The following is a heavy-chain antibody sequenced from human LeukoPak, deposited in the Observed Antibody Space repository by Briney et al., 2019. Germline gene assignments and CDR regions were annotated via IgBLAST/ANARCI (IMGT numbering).Heavy chain of an antibody. CDR2: ITTSSTYT. D-gene: IGHD1-26*01. V-gene: IGHV3-21*01. CDR1: GFSFSSYN. J-gene: IGHJ6*03. CDR3: ARDPYSGSYGDSYYYYMDV. Sequence: PGGSLRLSCAASGFSFSSYNMNWVRQAPGKVLEWVSSITTSSTYTFYADSVKGRFTISRDNAKNSLHLQMNSLRVEDTAVYYCARDPYSGSYGDSYYYYMDVWGKGTTVTVSS.